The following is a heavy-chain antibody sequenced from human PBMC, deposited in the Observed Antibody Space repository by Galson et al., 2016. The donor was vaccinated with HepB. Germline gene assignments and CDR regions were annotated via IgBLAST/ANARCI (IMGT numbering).Heavy chain of an antibody. CDR3: EAYNDGTEY. Sequence: SLRLSCAVPAFPFSSHAMGWVRQAPGEGLEWVSVVRTTDVRSGFKTSYADPVWGRFTVSRDDAKNSLYLYMDSLRAEDTALYYCEAYNDGTEYWGQGTLVTVSS. CDR1: AFPFSSHA. V-gene: IGHV3-23*01. CDR2: VRTTDVRSGFKT. J-gene: IGHJ4*02. D-gene: IGHD3-22*01.